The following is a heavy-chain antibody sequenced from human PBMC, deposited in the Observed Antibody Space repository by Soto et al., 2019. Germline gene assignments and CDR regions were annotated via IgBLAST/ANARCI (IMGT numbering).Heavy chain of an antibody. J-gene: IGHJ4*01. V-gene: IGHV3-74*01. CDR2: ISRDGTSA. CDR3: AVSWVPTGAVVDF. CDR1: GFSFNNYW. Sequence: VQLVESGGGLVQPGGSLRLSCAASGFSFNNYWMHWVRQAPGKGLVWVSRISRDGTSATYADSVKGRFTISRDNAENTLLRQMNSLRVEDTSVYYCAVSWVPTGAVVDFWRQGTLVTVSS. D-gene: IGHD2-8*01.